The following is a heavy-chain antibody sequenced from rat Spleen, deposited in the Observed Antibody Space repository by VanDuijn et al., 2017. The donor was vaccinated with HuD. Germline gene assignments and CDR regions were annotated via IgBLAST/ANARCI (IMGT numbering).Heavy chain of an antibody. D-gene: IGHD3-7*01. CDR3: ARHEDKPFYFDY. CDR1: GFTFSDYY. CDR2: ISYDGSST. J-gene: IGHJ2*01. Sequence: EVQLVESGGGLVQPGRTLKLSCAASGFTFSDYYMAWVRQAPTKGLEWVATISYDGSSTYYRDSVKGRFTISRDNAKSTLYLQMDSLRSEDTATYYCARHEDKPFYFDYWGQGVMVTVSS. V-gene: IGHV5-29*01.